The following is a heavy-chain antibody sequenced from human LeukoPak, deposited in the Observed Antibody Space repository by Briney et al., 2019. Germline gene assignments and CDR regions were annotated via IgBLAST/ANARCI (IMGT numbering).Heavy chain of an antibody. V-gene: IGHV1-8*01. J-gene: IGHJ6*02. D-gene: IGHD2-2*01. Sequence: ASVKVSCKASGYTFTSYDINWVRQATGQGLEWMGWMNPNSGNTGYAQKFQGRVTMTRNTSISTAYMELSSLRSEDTAVYYCARGCSSTSCYLYYYGMDVWGQGTTVTVSS. CDR1: GYTFTSYD. CDR2: MNPNSGNT. CDR3: ARGCSSTSCYLYYYGMDV.